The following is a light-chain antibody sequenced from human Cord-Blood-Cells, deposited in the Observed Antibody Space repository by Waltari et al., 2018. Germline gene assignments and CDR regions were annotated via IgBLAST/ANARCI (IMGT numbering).Light chain of an antibody. Sequence: SSELTQDPAVSVALGQTVRITCQGHSLRSYYASRYQQKPGQAPVLVIYGKNNRPSGIPDRLSGSSSGNTASLTITGAQAEDEADYYCNSRDSSGNHWVFGGGTKLTVL. V-gene: IGLV3-19*01. CDR3: NSRDSSGNHWV. CDR1: SLRSYY. CDR2: GKN. J-gene: IGLJ3*02.